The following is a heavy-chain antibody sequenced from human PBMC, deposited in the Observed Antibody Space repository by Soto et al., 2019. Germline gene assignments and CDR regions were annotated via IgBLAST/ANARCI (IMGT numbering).Heavy chain of an antibody. Sequence: SETLSLTCTVSGGSVSSGSYYWSWIRQPPGKGLEWIGYIYYSGSTNYNPSLKSRVTISVDTSKNQFSLKLSSVTAADTAVYYCARSYYFDYWGQGTLVTVPQ. CDR2: IYYSGST. CDR1: GGSVSSGSYY. V-gene: IGHV4-61*01. J-gene: IGHJ4*02. CDR3: ARSYYFDY.